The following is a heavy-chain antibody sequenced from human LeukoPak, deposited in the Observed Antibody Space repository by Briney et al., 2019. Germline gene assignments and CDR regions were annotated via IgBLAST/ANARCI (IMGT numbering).Heavy chain of an antibody. V-gene: IGHV3-30-3*01. CDR2: ISYDGTNK. J-gene: IGHJ3*02. Sequence: GGSLRLSCAASGFTFSTYAMHWVRQAPGKGLEWVAFISYDGTNKYCADSVKGRFTVSRDNSKNTLYLQMNSLRAEDTALYYCAREILTGYAFDIWGQGTMVTVSS. CDR3: AREILTGYAFDI. D-gene: IGHD7-27*01. CDR1: GFTFSTYA.